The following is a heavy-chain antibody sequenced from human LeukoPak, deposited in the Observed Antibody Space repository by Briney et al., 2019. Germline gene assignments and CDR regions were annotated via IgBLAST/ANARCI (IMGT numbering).Heavy chain of an antibody. CDR2: FDPEDGET. J-gene: IGHJ4*02. D-gene: IGHD3-9*01. V-gene: IGHV1-24*01. Sequence: ASVKVSCKVSGYTLTELSMHWVRQAPGKGLEWMGGFDPEDGETIYAQKFQGRVTMTEDTSTDTAYMELSSLRSEDTAVYYCATEVLRYFDWLLRVWGQGTLVTVSS. CDR3: ATEVLRYFDWLLRV. CDR1: GYTLTELS.